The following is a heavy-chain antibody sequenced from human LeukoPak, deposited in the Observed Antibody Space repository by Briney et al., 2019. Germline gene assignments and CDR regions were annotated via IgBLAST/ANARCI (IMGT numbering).Heavy chain of an antibody. CDR2: ISAYNGNT. V-gene: IGHV1-18*01. D-gene: IGHD3-3*01. CDR1: GYTFTSYG. Sequence: ASVKVSCKACGYTFTSYGISWVRQAPGQGLEWMGWISAYNGNTNYAQKLQGRVTMTTDTSTSTAYMELRSLRSDDTAVYYCARMEWPLPYDAFDIWGQGTMVTVSS. J-gene: IGHJ3*02. CDR3: ARMEWPLPYDAFDI.